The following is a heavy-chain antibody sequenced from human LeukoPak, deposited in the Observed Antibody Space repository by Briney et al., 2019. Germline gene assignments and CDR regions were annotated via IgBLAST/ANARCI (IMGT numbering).Heavy chain of an antibody. Sequence: GESLRLSCAASGFTFSNAWMSWVRQAPGKGLEWVGRIKSKTDGGTTDYAAPVKGRFTISRDDSKNTLYLQVNSLKTEDTAVYYCTTDTLGYCSSTSCPSVFDYWGQGTLVTVSS. J-gene: IGHJ4*02. CDR3: TTDTLGYCSSTSCPSVFDY. CDR1: GFTFSNAW. V-gene: IGHV3-15*01. D-gene: IGHD2-2*01. CDR2: IKSKTDGGTT.